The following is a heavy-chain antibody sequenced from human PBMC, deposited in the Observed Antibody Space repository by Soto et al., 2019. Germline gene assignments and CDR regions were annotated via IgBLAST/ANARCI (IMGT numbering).Heavy chain of an antibody. CDR3: AKGPTVLRYFDWLLDPFDY. CDR1: GFTFSSYA. J-gene: IGHJ4*02. CDR2: ISGSGGST. D-gene: IGHD3-9*01. V-gene: IGHV3-23*01. Sequence: PGGSLRLSCAASGFTFSSYAMSWVRQAPGKGLEWVSAISGSGGSTYYADSVKGRFTISRDNSKNTLYLQMNSLRAEDTAVYYCAKGPTVLRYFDWLLDPFDYWGQGNLVTVSS.